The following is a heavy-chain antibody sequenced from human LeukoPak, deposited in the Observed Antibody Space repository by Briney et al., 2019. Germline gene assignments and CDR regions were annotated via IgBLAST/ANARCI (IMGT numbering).Heavy chain of an antibody. D-gene: IGHD3-10*01. CDR1: GGSISSSSYY. CDR2: IYYSGST. CDR3: ASFDLLRGVINY. V-gene: IGHV4-39*07. J-gene: IGHJ4*02. Sequence: PSETLSLTCTVSGGSISSSSYYWGWIRQPPGKGLEWIGSIYYSGSTYYNPSLKSRVTISVDTSKNQFSLKLSSVTAADTAVYYCASFDLLRGVINYWGQGTLVTVSS.